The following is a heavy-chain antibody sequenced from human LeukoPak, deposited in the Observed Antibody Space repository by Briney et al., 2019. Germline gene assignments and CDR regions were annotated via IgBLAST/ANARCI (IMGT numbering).Heavy chain of an antibody. Sequence: ALVNVSCTASVYTFASYVISWVRNAPGQGLDGMGWLSAYNGTTNYAQKLHGRVTMTTDTSTSTAYMQLRSLRTYDNAVYYCARDIGDIVVVPAAVNDAFDIWGQGTMVTVSS. CDR1: VYTFASYV. V-gene: IGHV1-18*01. D-gene: IGHD2-2*01. CDR2: LSAYNGTT. CDR3: ARDIGDIVVVPAAVNDAFDI. J-gene: IGHJ3*02.